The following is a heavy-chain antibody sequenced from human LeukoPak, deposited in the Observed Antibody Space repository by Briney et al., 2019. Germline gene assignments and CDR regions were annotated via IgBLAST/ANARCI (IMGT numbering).Heavy chain of an antibody. CDR1: GSSFSTYA. J-gene: IGHJ4*02. CDR2: ISDSGANT. D-gene: IGHD3-16*01. CDR3: AKGGSSFYYSFEF. V-gene: IGHV3-23*01. Sequence: GGSLRLSCAASGSSFSTYAMSWVRQAPGKGLEWVSGISDSGANTYYADSVRGRFTISRDNSKNTLYLQMNNLRAEDTAVYYCAKGGSSFYYSFEFWGQGTLVTVSS.